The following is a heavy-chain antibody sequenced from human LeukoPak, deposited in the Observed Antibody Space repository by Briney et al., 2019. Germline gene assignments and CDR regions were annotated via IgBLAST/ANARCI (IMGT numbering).Heavy chain of an antibody. CDR3: ARGVIAAAPSGAFDI. D-gene: IGHD6-13*01. Sequence: GGSLRLSCAASGFTFSSYDMHWVRQATGKGLEWVSAIGTAGDTYYPGSVKGRFTISRENAKNSLYLQMNSLRAGDTAVYYCARGVIAAAPSGAFDIWGQGTMVTVSS. J-gene: IGHJ3*02. CDR2: IGTAGDT. V-gene: IGHV3-13*01. CDR1: GFTFSSYD.